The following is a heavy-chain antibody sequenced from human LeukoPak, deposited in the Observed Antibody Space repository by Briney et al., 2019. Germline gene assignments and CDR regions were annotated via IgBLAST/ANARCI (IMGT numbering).Heavy chain of an antibody. CDR3: ARDIMDSSWFDP. CDR1: GFTFSSYA. D-gene: IGHD3-16*01. V-gene: IGHV3-30-3*01. J-gene: IGHJ5*02. Sequence: GGSLRLSCAASGFTFSSYAMHWVRQAPGKGLEWVAVISYDGSNKYYADSVKGRFTISRDNSKNTLYLQMNSLRAEDTAVYYCARDIMDSSWFDPWGQGILVTVSS. CDR2: ISYDGSNK.